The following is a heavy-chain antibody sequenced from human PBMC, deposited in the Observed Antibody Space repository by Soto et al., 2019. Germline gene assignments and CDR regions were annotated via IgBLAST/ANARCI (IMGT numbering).Heavy chain of an antibody. J-gene: IGHJ6*02. D-gene: IGHD2-2*01. Sequence: SETLSLTCTVSGGSVSSGSYYCSCIRQPPWNGLEWIGYIYYSGSTNYNPSLKSRVTISVDTSKNQFSLKLSSVTAADTAVYYCARDSRSREPYYYYGMDVWGQGTTVTFSS. V-gene: IGHV4-61*01. CDR2: IYYSGST. CDR3: ARDSRSREPYYYYGMDV. CDR1: GGSVSSGSYY.